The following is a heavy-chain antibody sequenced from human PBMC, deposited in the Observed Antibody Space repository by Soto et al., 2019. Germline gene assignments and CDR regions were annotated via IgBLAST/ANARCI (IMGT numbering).Heavy chain of an antibody. V-gene: IGHV4-31*03. CDR3: ARSVDP. CDR1: GGSISSGGYY. CDR2: IFYSGTT. Sequence: SESLSLTCTVSGGSISSGGYYWSWIRQHPGKGLELIGYIFYSGTTSYSPSLKSRVTISVDTFKNQFSLILCSVTAADTAVYYCARSVDPWGQGTLVTVSS. J-gene: IGHJ5*02.